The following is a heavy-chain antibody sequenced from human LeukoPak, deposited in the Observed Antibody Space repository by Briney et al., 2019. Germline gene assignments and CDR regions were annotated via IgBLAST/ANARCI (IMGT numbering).Heavy chain of an antibody. V-gene: IGHV4-4*07. J-gene: IGHJ4*02. CDR1: GGSISSYY. CDR3: ARDYGDFGFDY. D-gene: IGHD4-17*01. CDR2: IFSSGST. Sequence: SETLSLTCTVSGGSISSYYWSWIRQPAGKVLEWIGRIFSSGSTNYNPSLKSRVTMSVDTSNNQFSLKLSSVTAADTAVYYCARDYGDFGFDYWGQGTLVTVSS.